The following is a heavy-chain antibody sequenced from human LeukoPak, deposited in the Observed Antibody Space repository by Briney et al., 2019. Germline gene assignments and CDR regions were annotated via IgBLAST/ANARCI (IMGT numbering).Heavy chain of an antibody. CDR2: VSYSGST. CDR3: ARDPRGDITGTTFDR. D-gene: IGHD1-20*01. Sequence: SQTLSLTCTLSGGSITSGRYYWTWIRQHPQRGLEWIGYVSYSGSTNYNSSLKSRLTISADTPKNQLYPRLTSVTAADTAVYYCARDPRGDITGTTFDRWGQGTLVTVSS. V-gene: IGHV4-31*03. J-gene: IGHJ5*02. CDR1: GGSITSGRYY.